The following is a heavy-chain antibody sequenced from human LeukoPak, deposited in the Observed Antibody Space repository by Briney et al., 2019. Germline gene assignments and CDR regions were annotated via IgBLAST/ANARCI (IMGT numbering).Heavy chain of an antibody. V-gene: IGHV4-61*02. J-gene: IGHJ6*03. CDR2: IYPSGST. D-gene: IGHD3-22*01. CDR3: GIDYYDPHFYYYSTMDV. CDR1: GGSISSCSYY. Sequence: PSETLSLTCTVSGGSISSCSYYWSWIRQPAGKGLEWIGRIYPSGSTNYNPSLKSRVTISVDPSKNQFSLKLSSVTAADTAVYYCGIDYYDPHFYYYSTMDVWGKGTTVTVSS.